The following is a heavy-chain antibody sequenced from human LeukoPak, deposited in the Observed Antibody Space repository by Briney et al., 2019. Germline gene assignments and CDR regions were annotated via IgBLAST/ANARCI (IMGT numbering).Heavy chain of an antibody. Sequence: PSETLSLTCTVSGDSISSYYWNWIRQPPGKGLEWIGYIYYSGSTNYNPSLKSRVTISVDTSKNQFSLRLTSVTAADTAVYYCARWAYCGSASCYGFDPWGQGTLVTVSS. CDR3: ARWAYCGSASCYGFDP. D-gene: IGHD2-2*01. V-gene: IGHV4-59*01. J-gene: IGHJ5*02. CDR2: IYYSGST. CDR1: GDSISSYY.